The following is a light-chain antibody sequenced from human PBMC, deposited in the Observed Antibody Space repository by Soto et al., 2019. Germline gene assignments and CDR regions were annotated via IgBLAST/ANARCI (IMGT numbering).Light chain of an antibody. J-gene: IGKJ4*01. V-gene: IGKV1-12*01. CDR1: QAIGTW. CDR2: AAS. CDR3: QQANSFPLT. Sequence: DIQMTQSPSSVSASVGDRVTITCRASQAIGTWLAWYQQKPGEAPKLLIDAASSLQSGVPSRFSGSGSGTDFTLTISSLQPADFATYYCQQANSFPLTVGGGTKVEIK.